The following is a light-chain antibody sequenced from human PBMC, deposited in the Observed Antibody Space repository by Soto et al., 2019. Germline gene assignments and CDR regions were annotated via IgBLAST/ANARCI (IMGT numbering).Light chain of an antibody. J-gene: IGKJ1*01. V-gene: IGKV1-39*01. CDR1: QSISSY. CDR3: QQSYSTTRK. CDR2: AAS. Sequence: DIQMTQSPSSLSGSVGDRVTITCRASQSISSYLNWYQQKPGKAPKLLIYAASSLQSGVPSRFSGSGSGTDFTLTISSLQPEDFATYYCQQSYSTTRKFGQGTRWIS.